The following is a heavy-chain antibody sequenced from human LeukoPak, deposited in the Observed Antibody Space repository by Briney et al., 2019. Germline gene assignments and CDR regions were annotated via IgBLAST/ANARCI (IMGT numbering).Heavy chain of an antibody. V-gene: IGHV4-34*01. CDR1: GGSFSGYY. D-gene: IGHD3-3*01. CDR3: ARGASITIFGVVIMTPHAFDI. J-gene: IGHJ3*02. Sequence: SETLSLTGAGYGGSFSGYYWSWIRQPPGKGLEWIGEINHSGSTNYNPSLKSRVTISVDTSKNQFSLKLSSVTAADTAVYYCARGASITIFGVVIMTPHAFDIWGQGTMVTVSS. CDR2: INHSGST.